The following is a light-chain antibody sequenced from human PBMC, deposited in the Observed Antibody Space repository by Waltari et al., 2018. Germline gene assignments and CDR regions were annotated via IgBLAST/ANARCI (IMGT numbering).Light chain of an antibody. J-gene: IGKJ3*01. CDR2: AAS. Sequence: DIQLTQSPSSLSASVGDRVTVTCRASQVITSHLAWYQQKPGKAPKLLIYAASTLNSGFPTRFSCSVTGTEFTLTINLLQPEDFAAYYCQHLNSYPPFSFGPVTKVDIK. CDR1: QVITSH. V-gene: IGKV1-9*01. CDR3: QHLNSYPPFS.